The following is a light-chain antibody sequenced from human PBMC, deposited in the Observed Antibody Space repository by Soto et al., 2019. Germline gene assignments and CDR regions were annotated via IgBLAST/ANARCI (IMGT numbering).Light chain of an antibody. CDR2: YVS. V-gene: IGKV2-30*01. J-gene: IGKJ1*01. CDR3: MQSIGWPWT. Sequence: DVVVTQSPLSLSVTLGQPASISCRSSQSLVYSDGNTYLNWFQQRPGQSPRRLIYYVSKRDSGVXNXXSGSGSCPDFTLRISRVEAEDVGVYYCMQSIGWPWTFGQGTKVGIK. CDR1: QSLVYSDGNTY.